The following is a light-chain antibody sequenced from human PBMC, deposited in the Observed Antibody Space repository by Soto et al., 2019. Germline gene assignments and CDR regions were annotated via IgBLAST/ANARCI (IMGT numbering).Light chain of an antibody. CDR3: QVWDSSTVV. J-gene: IGLJ2*01. V-gene: IGLV3-9*01. CDR1: NIGIKN. Sequence: SYELTQPLSVSVALGQTARITCGGNNIGIKNVHWYQQKPGQAPLLVIYRDSNRPSGIPERFSGSNSGNTATLTISRAQAGDEADYYCQVWDSSTVVFGGGTKLTVL. CDR2: RDS.